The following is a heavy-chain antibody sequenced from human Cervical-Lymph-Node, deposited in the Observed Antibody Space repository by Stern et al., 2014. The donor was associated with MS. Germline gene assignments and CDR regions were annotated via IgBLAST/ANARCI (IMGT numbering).Heavy chain of an antibody. CDR2: INTNPGNP. D-gene: IGHD6-19*01. J-gene: IGHJ4*02. V-gene: IGHV7-4-1*02. CDR3: VRHHGVDSSGWYGFDY. Sequence: VQLVESGSELKKPGASVKVSCKASGYTFTTYAMNWVRQAPGQGLEWMGWINTNPGNPTYAQGFTGRFVFSLDTSVTTAYLQISSLKADDTAVYYCVRHHGVDSSGWYGFDYWGQGTLVTVSS. CDR1: GYTFTTYA.